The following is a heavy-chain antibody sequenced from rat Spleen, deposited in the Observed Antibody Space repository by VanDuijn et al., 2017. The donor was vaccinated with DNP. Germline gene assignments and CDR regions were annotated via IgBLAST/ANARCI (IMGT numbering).Heavy chain of an antibody. CDR3: ATQDYYSGDY. Sequence: EVQLVESGGGSVQPGRSMKLSCAASGFTFSDYNLAWVRQAPKKGLEWVATISYDGSSTYYRDSVKGRFTISRDNANGTLYLQMDNLRSEDTATYFCATQDYYSGDYWGQGVMVTVSS. J-gene: IGHJ2*01. CDR1: GFTFSDYN. D-gene: IGHD1-2*01. V-gene: IGHV5-7*01. CDR2: ISYDGSST.